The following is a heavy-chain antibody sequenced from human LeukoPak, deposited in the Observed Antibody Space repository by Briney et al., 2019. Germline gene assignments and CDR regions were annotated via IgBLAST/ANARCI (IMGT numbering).Heavy chain of an antibody. Sequence: ASVKVSCKSSGYTFNSYGITWVRQAPGQGLEWMGWIHTYNGHTNYAQKLQGRVTMTTDTSTNTAYMELRSLRSDDTAVYYCARGQYYDSKGWFDPWGQGTLVTVSS. V-gene: IGHV1-18*01. D-gene: IGHD3-22*01. CDR2: IHTYNGHT. CDR1: GYTFNSYG. CDR3: ARGQYYDSKGWFDP. J-gene: IGHJ5*02.